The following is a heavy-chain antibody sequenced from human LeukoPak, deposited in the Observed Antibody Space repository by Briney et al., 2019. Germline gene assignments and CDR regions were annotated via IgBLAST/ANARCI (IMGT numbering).Heavy chain of an antibody. D-gene: IGHD6-19*01. CDR2: ISWNSGSI. CDR3: AKDSKVTYSSDWTGAFDI. CDR1: GFTFDDYA. V-gene: IGHV3-9*01. Sequence: HPGGSLRLSCAASGFTFDDYAMHWVRQAPGKGLEWVSGISWNSGSIGYADSVKGRFTISRDNAKNSLYLQMNSLRAEDTALYYCAKDSKVTYSSDWTGAFDIWGQGTMVTVSS. J-gene: IGHJ3*02.